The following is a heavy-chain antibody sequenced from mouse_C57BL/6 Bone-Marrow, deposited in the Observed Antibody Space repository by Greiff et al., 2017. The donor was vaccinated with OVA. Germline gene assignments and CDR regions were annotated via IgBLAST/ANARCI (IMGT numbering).Heavy chain of an antibody. Sequence: QVQLKQPGAELVKPGASVKLSCKASGYTFTSYWMHWVKQRPGQGLEWIGMIHPNSGSTNYNEKFKSKATLTVDKSSSTAYMQLSSLTSEDSAVYYCARSRPIYYEYERYAMDYWGQGTSVTVSS. CDR3: ARSRPIYYEYERYAMDY. V-gene: IGHV1-64*01. CDR2: IHPNSGST. J-gene: IGHJ4*01. D-gene: IGHD2-4*01. CDR1: GYTFTSYW.